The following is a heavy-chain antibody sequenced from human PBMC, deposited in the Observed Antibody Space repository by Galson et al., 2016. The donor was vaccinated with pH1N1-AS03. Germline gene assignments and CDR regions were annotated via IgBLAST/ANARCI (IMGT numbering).Heavy chain of an antibody. CDR2: INWLGGST. Sequence: SLRLSCAASGFSFEDYGMSWVRQAPGKGLEWVSGINWLGGSTGYADSVKGRFTISRDIAKKSLYLQMNSLRVEDTAFYYCARDFYDSSGYFKAPFDYWGQGALVTVSS. V-gene: IGHV3-20*04. J-gene: IGHJ4*02. D-gene: IGHD3-22*01. CDR1: GFSFEDYG. CDR3: ARDFYDSSGYFKAPFDY.